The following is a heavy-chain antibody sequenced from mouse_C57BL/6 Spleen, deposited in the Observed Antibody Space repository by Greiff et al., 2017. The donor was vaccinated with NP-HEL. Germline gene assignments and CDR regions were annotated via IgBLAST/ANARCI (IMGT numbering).Heavy chain of an antibody. J-gene: IGHJ1*03. CDR3: ARPYGNLFWYFNV. CDR2: ISGGGGNT. CDR1: GFTFSSYT. Sequence: EVQLVESGGGLVKPGGSLKLSCAASGFTFSSYTMSWVRQTPEKRLEWVATISGGGGNTFYPDSVKGRFTISRDNAKNTLYLQMSSLRSEDTALYYCARPYGNLFWYFNVWGTGTTVTVSS. D-gene: IGHD2-1*01. V-gene: IGHV5-9*01.